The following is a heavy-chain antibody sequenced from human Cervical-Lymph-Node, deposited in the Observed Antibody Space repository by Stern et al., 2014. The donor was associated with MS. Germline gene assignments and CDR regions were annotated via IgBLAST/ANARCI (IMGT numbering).Heavy chain of an antibody. CDR3: TRALRIADRPSPGGHWFDP. Sequence: VQLVESGAEVEKPGASVKVSCKASGYIFTDYYLHWVRQAPGQGLEWMGRINPKSGGTSYAQSFQGRVPLTRDTSITTAYMDLSRLTSDDTAVYYCTRALRIADRPSPGGHWFDPWGQGTLVIVS. D-gene: IGHD6-6*01. CDR2: INPKSGGT. J-gene: IGHJ5*02. V-gene: IGHV1-2*02. CDR1: GYIFTDYY.